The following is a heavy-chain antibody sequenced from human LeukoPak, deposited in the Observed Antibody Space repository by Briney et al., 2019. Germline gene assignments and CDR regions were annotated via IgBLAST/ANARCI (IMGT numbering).Heavy chain of an antibody. V-gene: IGHV3-30-3*01. D-gene: IGHD6-19*01. J-gene: IGHJ4*02. CDR3: ARDRPTYSSGWYGGVFDY. Sequence: PGGSLRLSCAASGFTFSSYAMHWVRQAPGKGLEWVAVISYDGSNKYYADSVKGRFTISRDNSKNTLYPQMNSLRAEDTAVYYCARDRPTYSSGWYGGVFDYWGQGTLVTVSS. CDR1: GFTFSSYA. CDR2: ISYDGSNK.